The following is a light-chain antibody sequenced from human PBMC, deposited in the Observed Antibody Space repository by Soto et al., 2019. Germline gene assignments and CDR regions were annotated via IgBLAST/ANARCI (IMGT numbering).Light chain of an antibody. Sequence: QSVLTQPPSVSGTPGQRVTISCSGSISNIGSNYVYWFQQFPGTAPKVLSNRNNQRPSGVPDRFCGSKSGTSASLAISGLRSEDEAEYYCAAWDDTVRSYVFGTGTKLTVL. V-gene: IGLV1-47*01. CDR2: RNN. CDR3: AAWDDTVRSYV. CDR1: ISNIGSNY. J-gene: IGLJ1*01.